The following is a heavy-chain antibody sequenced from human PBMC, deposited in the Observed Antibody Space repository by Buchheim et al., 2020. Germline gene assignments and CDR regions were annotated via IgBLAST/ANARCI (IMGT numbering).Heavy chain of an antibody. CDR2: INPNSGGP. J-gene: IGHJ4*02. Sequence: QVQLVQSGAEVKKPGASVKVSCKASGYTFTGYYMHWVRQAPGQGLEWMGRINPNSGGPNYAQKFQGRVTMTRDTSISTAYLELSRLRSDDTAVYYCARFYCSSTSCYSGGDYWGQGTL. V-gene: IGHV1-2*06. CDR3: ARFYCSSTSCYSGGDY. D-gene: IGHD2-2*02. CDR1: GYTFTGYY.